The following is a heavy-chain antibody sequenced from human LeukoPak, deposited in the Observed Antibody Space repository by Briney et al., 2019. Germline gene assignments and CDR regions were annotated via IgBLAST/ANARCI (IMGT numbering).Heavy chain of an antibody. Sequence: GGSLRLSCAASGFTFSDSWMHWVRQGPGKGPEWLSRTSKDGSDTVYADSAKGRLTASRDNARNTVYLELTSLRPDDTALYYCARGGYSGSYYRFSWGRGTLVTVAS. D-gene: IGHD6-6*01. CDR3: ARGGYSGSYYRFS. J-gene: IGHJ4*02. CDR1: GFTFSDSW. V-gene: IGHV3-74*01. CDR2: TSKDGSDT.